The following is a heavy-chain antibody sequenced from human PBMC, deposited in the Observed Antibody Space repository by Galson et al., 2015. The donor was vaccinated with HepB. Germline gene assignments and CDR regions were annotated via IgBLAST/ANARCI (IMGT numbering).Heavy chain of an antibody. CDR1: GYTFTSYG. CDR2: INPNSGGT. D-gene: IGHD2-8*02. Sequence: SVKVSCKASGYTFTSYGISWVRQAPGQGLEWMGWINPNSGGTNYAQKFQGWVTMTRDTSISTAYMELSRLRSDDTAVYYCARADVEYDYFDYWGQGTLVTVSS. J-gene: IGHJ4*02. V-gene: IGHV1-2*04. CDR3: ARADVEYDYFDY.